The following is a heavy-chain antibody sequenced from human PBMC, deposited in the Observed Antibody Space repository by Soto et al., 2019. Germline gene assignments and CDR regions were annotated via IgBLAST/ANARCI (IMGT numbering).Heavy chain of an antibody. V-gene: IGHV1-69*13. D-gene: IGHD3-22*01. J-gene: IGHJ4*02. Sequence: SVKVSCRASGGTFSSYLISWVRQAPGQGLEWMGGIIPIFGTANYAQKFQGRVTITADESTSTAYMELSSLRSEDTAMYYCALNYYDSSVHPAYYFDYWGQGTLVTVSS. CDR2: IIPIFGTA. CDR3: ALNYYDSSVHPAYYFDY. CDR1: GGTFSSYL.